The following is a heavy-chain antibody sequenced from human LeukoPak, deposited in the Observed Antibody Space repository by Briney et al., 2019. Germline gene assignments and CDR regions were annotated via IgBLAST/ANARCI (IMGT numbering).Heavy chain of an antibody. J-gene: IGHJ6*02. CDR3: ARSIAARHYYYYGMDV. CDR1: GGTFSSYA. CDR2: IIPIFGTA. V-gene: IGHV1-69*06. D-gene: IGHD6-6*01. Sequence: SVKVSCKASGGTFSSYAISWVRQAPGQGLEWMGGIIPIFGTANYAQKFQGRVTITADKSTSTAYMELSSLRSEDTAVYYCARSIAARHYYYYGMDVWGQGTTVTVSS.